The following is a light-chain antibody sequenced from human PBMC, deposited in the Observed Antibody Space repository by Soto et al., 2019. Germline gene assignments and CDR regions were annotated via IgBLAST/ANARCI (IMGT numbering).Light chain of an antibody. CDR2: AAS. CDR3: QQYHSYPLT. Sequence: DIQMTQSPSSLSASVGDRVTITCRASQAVNSWLAWYQQKPEKAPKSLIYAASSLHSGVPSRFSGSGSATDFTRTISSLLPDDFATYFCQQYHSYPLTFCGGTKVEI. J-gene: IGKJ4*01. CDR1: QAVNSW. V-gene: IGKV1D-16*01.